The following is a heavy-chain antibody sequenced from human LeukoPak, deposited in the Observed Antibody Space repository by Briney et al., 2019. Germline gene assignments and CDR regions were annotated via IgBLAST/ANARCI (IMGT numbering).Heavy chain of an antibody. J-gene: IGHJ3*02. D-gene: IGHD4-23*01. CDR1: GFTFSNYE. Sequence: GGSLRLSCAGSGFTFSNYEMNWVRQAPGKGLEWVSYISSSGITIYYADSVKGRFTFSRDNAKNSLYLQMNILRAEDTAAYYCARGYGGGAFDIWGQGTMVTVSS. CDR3: ARGYGGGAFDI. CDR2: ISSSGITI. V-gene: IGHV3-48*03.